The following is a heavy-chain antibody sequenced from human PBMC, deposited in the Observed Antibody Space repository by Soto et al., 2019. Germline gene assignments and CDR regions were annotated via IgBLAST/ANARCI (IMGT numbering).Heavy chain of an antibody. J-gene: IGHJ6*02. CDR2: IIPIFGAA. V-gene: IGHV1-69*13. CDR3: ARGLSGDIVATVYYYGMDV. CDR1: GGTFSSYA. Sequence: GASVKVSCKASGGTFSSYAISWVRQAPGQGLEWVGGIIPIFGAANYAQKFQGRVTITADGFTNTAYMELSSLRSEDTAVYYCARGLSGDIVATVYYYGMDVWGQGTTVTVSS. D-gene: IGHD5-12*01.